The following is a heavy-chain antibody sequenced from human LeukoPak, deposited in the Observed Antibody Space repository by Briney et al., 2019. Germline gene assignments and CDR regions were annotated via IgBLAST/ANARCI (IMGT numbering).Heavy chain of an antibody. CDR1: GGSISSYY. D-gene: IGHD2-15*01. J-gene: IGHJ6*02. CDR3: ARDAGLGYCSGGSCYLTKDYYGMDV. V-gene: IGHV4-4*07. Sequence: KPSETLSLTCTVSGGSISSYYWSWIRQSAGKGLEWIGRIYTSGSTNYNPSLKSRVTMSVDTSKNQFSLKLSSVTAADTAVYYCARDAGLGYCSGGSCYLTKDYYGMDVWGQGTTVTVSS. CDR2: IYTSGST.